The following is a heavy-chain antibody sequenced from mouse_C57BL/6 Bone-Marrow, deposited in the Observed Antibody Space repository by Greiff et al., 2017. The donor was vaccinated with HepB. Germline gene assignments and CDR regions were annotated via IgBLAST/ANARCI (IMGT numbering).Heavy chain of an antibody. CDR2: INPGSGGT. V-gene: IGHV1-54*01. D-gene: IGHD2-3*01. Sequence: QVQLKESGAELVRPGTSVKVSCKASGYAFTNYLIEWVKQRPGQGLEWIGVINPGSGGTNYNEKFKGKATLTADKSSSTAYMQLSSLTSEDSAVYFCARWGTYDGYYVAWFAYWGQGTLVTVSA. J-gene: IGHJ3*01. CDR1: GYAFTNYL. CDR3: ARWGTYDGYYVAWFAY.